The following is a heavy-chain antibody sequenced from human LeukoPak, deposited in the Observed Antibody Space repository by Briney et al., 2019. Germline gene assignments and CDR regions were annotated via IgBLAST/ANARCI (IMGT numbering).Heavy chain of an antibody. CDR1: GFTFSSYG. Sequence: PGESLRLSCAASGFTFSSYGMSWVRQAPGKGLEWVSAISGSGGSTYYADSVKGRFTISRDNSKNTLYLQMNSLRAEDTAVYYCAKDYYDSSGYWYYFDYWGQGTLVTVSS. D-gene: IGHD3-22*01. CDR2: ISGSGGST. J-gene: IGHJ4*02. CDR3: AKDYYDSSGYWYYFDY. V-gene: IGHV3-23*01.